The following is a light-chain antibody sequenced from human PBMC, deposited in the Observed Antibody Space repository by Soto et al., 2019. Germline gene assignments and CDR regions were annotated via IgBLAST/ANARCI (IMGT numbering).Light chain of an antibody. Sequence: DIVMTQSPATLSVSPGERATLSCRSSKSVSSNLAWYQQKPGQAPRLLIFGASSRATGVPARFSGGGSGTEFTLTISSLQAEDSAVYYCQQYNAWPHTFGLGTNLEIK. CDR2: GAS. CDR3: QQYNAWPHT. V-gene: IGKV3-15*01. CDR1: KSVSSN. J-gene: IGKJ2*01.